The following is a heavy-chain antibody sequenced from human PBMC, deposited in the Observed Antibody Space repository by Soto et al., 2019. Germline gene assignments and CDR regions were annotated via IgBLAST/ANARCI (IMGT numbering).Heavy chain of an antibody. CDR1: GGSTSSGGYS. V-gene: IGHV4-30-2*01. D-gene: IGHD3-16*01. CDR2: IYHSGST. CDR3: ARERGGGDAFDI. Sequence: SETLSLTCAVSGGSTSSGGYSWSWIRQPPGKGLEWIGYIYHSGSTYYNPSLKSRVTISVDRSKNQFSLKLSSVTAADTAVYYCARERGGGDAFDIWGQGTMVTVSS. J-gene: IGHJ3*02.